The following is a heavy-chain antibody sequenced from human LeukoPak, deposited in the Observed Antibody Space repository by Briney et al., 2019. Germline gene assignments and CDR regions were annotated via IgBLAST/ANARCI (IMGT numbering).Heavy chain of an antibody. CDR1: GGSFSGYY. Sequence: SETLSLTCAVYGGSFSGYYWSWIRQPPGKGLEWIGEINHSGSTNYNPSLKSRVTISVGTSKNQFSLKLSSVTAADTAVYYCARHQAVAGDFDYWGQGTLVTVSS. J-gene: IGHJ4*02. V-gene: IGHV4-34*01. CDR2: INHSGST. D-gene: IGHD6-19*01. CDR3: ARHQAVAGDFDY.